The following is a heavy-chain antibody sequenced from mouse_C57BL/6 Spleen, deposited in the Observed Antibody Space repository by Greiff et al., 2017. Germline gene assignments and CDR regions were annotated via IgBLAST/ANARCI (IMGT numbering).Heavy chain of an antibody. Sequence: VKLMESGPELVKPGASVKISCKASGYAFSSSWMNWVKQRPGKGLEWIGRIYPGDGDTNYNGKFKGKATLTADKSSSTAYMQLSSLTSEDSAVYFCARTYYSNSYAMDYWGQGTSVTVSS. CDR2: IYPGDGDT. CDR1: GYAFSSSW. J-gene: IGHJ4*01. CDR3: ARTYYSNSYAMDY. V-gene: IGHV1-82*01. D-gene: IGHD2-5*01.